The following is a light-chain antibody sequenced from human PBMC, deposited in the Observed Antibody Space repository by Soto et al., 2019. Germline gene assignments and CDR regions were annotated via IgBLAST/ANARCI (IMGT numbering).Light chain of an antibody. V-gene: IGLV2-14*01. CDR3: SSYTRSTTHI. CDR2: EVN. CDR1: SSDVGGYIY. Sequence: QSALTQPASVSGSPGQSITISCTGTSSDVGGYIYVSWYQQHPGKVPKLIIYEVNNRPSGISDRFSGSKSDNTASLTISGLQAEDEADYYCSSYTRSTTHIFGGGTKLTVL. J-gene: IGLJ2*01.